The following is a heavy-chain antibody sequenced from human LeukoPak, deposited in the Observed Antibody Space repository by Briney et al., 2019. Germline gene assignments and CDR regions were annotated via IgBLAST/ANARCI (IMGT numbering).Heavy chain of an antibody. CDR2: IKQDGSEK. Sequence: GGSLRLSCAASGFSFSKSWMSWVRQAPGKGLEWVANIKQDGSEKYYVDSVKGRFTISRDNAKNSLYLQMNSLRAEDTAVYYCARRRYSGSSQHFDYWGQGTLVTVSS. V-gene: IGHV3-7*01. CDR3: ARRRYSGSSQHFDY. CDR1: GFSFSKSW. D-gene: IGHD1-26*01. J-gene: IGHJ4*02.